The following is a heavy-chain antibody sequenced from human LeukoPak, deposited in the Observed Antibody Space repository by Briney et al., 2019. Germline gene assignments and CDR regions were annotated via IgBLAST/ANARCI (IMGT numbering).Heavy chain of an antibody. CDR1: GYTFTSYD. J-gene: IGHJ3*02. CDR3: ARDAAPHKSGVWSIADLEAFDI. D-gene: IGHD6-6*01. Sequence: ASVKVSCKASGYTFTSYDINWVRQATGQGLEWMGWMNPNSGNTGYAQKFQGRVTMTRNTSISTAYMELSSLRAEDTAVYYCARDAAPHKSGVWSIADLEAFDIWGQGTMVTVSS. V-gene: IGHV1-8*01. CDR2: MNPNSGNT.